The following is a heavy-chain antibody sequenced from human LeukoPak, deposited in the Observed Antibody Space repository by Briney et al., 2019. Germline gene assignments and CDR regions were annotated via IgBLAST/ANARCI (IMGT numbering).Heavy chain of an antibody. CDR3: ARVEDSIHKSFDI. CDR1: GGSFSGYY. V-gene: IGHV4-34*01. D-gene: IGHD4-11*01. J-gene: IGHJ3*02. Sequence: PSETLSLTCAVYGGSFSGYYWSWIRQPPGKGLQWIGEINHSGSTNYNPSLKSRVTISADTSKNQFSLKLSSVTAADTAVYYCARVEDSIHKSFDIWGQGTMVTVSS. CDR2: INHSGST.